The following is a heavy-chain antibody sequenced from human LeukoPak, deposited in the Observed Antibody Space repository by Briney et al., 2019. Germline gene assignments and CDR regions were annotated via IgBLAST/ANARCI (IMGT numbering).Heavy chain of an antibody. CDR1: GYSFTSYW. V-gene: IGHV5-51*01. CDR3: ARSSSELNAFDI. D-gene: IGHD6-6*01. CDR2: IYPGDSDT. J-gene: IGHJ3*02. Sequence: GESLKISCKAAGYSFTSYWIGWMRQMPGKGLEWMGIIYPGDSDTRYSPSFQGQVTISADKSISTAYLQWSSLKASDTAMYYCARSSSELNAFDIWGQGTMVTVSS.